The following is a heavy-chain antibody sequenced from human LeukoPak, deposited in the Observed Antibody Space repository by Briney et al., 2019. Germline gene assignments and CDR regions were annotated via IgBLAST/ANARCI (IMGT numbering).Heavy chain of an antibody. CDR2: IYHSGST. Sequence: PSETLSLTCAVSGYSISSGYYWGWIRQPPGKGLEWIGSIYHSGSTYYNPSLKSRVTISVDTSKNQFSLKLSSVTAADTAVYYCARDKSGWSWGQGTLVTVSS. CDR1: GYSISSGYY. D-gene: IGHD6-19*01. J-gene: IGHJ4*02. V-gene: IGHV4-38-2*02. CDR3: ARDKSGWS.